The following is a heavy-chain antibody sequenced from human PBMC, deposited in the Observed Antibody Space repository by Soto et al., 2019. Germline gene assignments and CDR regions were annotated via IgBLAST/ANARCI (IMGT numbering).Heavy chain of an antibody. J-gene: IGHJ6*02. CDR1: GGTFSSYA. D-gene: IGHD2-2*01. CDR3: ARSQGSSTSLEIYYYYYYGMDV. V-gene: IGHV1-69*01. CDR2: IIPISGTA. Sequence: QVQLVQSGAEVKKPGSSVKVSCKASGGTFSSYAISWVRQAPGQGLEWMGGIIPISGTANYAQKFQGRVTSTADECTSTAYMELSSLRSEDTAVYYCARSQGSSTSLEIYYYYYYGMDVWGQGTTVTVSS.